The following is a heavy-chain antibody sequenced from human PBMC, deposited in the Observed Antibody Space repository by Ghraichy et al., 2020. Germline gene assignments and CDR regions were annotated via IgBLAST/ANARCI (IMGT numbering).Heavy chain of an antibody. CDR3: AKDPHIYYSDTSGYYFNYFDS. CDR1: GFTFSSYS. CDR2: ISSRSNVI. V-gene: IGHV3-48*02. Sequence: GGSLRLSCAASGFTFSSYSMNWVRQAPGKGLEWVSYISSRSNVIYYADSVKGRLTISRDNAKNSLYLQMNSLRDEDTAVYYCAKDPHIYYSDTSGYYFNYFDSWAQGTLVTVSS. J-gene: IGHJ4*02. D-gene: IGHD3-22*01.